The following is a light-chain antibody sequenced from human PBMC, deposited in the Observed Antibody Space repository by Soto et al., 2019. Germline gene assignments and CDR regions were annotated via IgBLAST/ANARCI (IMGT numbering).Light chain of an antibody. CDR1: QSISTW. CDR3: QQYNSYSLT. J-gene: IGKJ2*01. CDR2: KAS. V-gene: IGKV1-5*03. Sequence: DIQMTQSPSTLSASVGDSVTITCRASQSISTWLAWYQQNPGKAPNLLIYKASSLESGVPSRFSGSGSGTEFTLTINSLQPDDFATYYCQQYNSYSLTFGQGTKLEIK.